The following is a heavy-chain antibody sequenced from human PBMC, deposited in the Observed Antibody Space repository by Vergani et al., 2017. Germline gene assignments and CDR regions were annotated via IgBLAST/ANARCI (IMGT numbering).Heavy chain of an antibody. J-gene: IGHJ5*02. CDR3: ARVVILTGYYNEDNWFDP. CDR1: VFTFSSYS. D-gene: IGHD3-9*01. V-gene: IGHV3-48*01. CDR2: ISSSSSTI. Sequence: EVQLVESGGGLVKPGGSLRLSCAASVFTFSSYSMNWVRQAPGKGLEWVSYISSSSSTIYYADSVKGQFTISRYNSKNSLYLQMNSLRAADTAVYYCARVVILTGYYNEDNWFDPWCQGTLVTVSS.